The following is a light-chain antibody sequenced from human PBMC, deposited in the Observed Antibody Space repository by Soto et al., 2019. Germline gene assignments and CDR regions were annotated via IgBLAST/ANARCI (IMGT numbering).Light chain of an antibody. CDR3: QQYNSYPLT. J-gene: IGKJ4*01. CDR2: AAS. Sequence: DIEMTRSPSSLSASLGDRVTITCRASQGINNNLAWFQQKPGKDPKSLIYAASSLQSGVPSKFSGSGSGTDFTLTISSLQPEDFATYYCQQYNSYPLTFGGGTKVDIK. CDR1: QGINNN. V-gene: IGKV1-16*02.